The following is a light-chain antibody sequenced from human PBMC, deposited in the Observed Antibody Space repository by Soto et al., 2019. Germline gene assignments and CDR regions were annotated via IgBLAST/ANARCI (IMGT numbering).Light chain of an antibody. V-gene: IGKV1-39*01. CDR3: QQSYSTPLT. CDR2: AAS. Sequence: MTQSPATLSVSPGERATLSCRASQSVGSDLAWYQQKPGKAPKLLIYAASSLQSGVPSRFSGSGSRTAFTLTTSSLQPEDFATYYCQQSYSTPLTFGGGTKVDIK. CDR1: QSVGSD. J-gene: IGKJ4*01.